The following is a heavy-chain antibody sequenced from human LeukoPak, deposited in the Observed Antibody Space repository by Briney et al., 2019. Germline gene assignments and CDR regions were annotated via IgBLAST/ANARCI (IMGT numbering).Heavy chain of an antibody. CDR2: INPSGGST. V-gene: IGHV1-46*03. J-gene: IGHJ6*03. Sequence: ASVKVSCKASGYTFTSYYMHWVRQAPGQGLKWMGIINPSGGSTSYAQKFQGRVTMTRDTSTSTVYMELSSLRSEDTAVYYCARGGTAMVRIYYYYYMDVWGKGTTVTVSS. CDR1: GYTFTSYY. D-gene: IGHD5-18*01. CDR3: ARGGTAMVRIYYYYYMDV.